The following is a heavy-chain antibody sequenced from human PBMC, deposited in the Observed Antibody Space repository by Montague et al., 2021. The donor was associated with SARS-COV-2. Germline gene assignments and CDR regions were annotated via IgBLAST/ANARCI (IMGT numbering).Heavy chain of an antibody. D-gene: IGHD3-9*01. CDR3: ARRTYDILTGYDDYMDF. CDR1: GFSLSTSGMC. V-gene: IGHV2-70*11. Sequence: PALVKPTQTHTLTCTFSGFSLSTSGMCVSWIRQPPGKALEWLARIDWDDDKYYSTSLKTRLTISKDTSKNQVVLTMTNMDPVDTATYYCARRTYDILTGYDDYMDFWGRGTTVTVSS. J-gene: IGHJ6*03. CDR2: IDWDDDK.